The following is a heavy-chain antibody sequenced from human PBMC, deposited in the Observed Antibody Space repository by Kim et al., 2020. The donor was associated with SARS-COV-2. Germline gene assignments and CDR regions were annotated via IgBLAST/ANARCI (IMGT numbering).Heavy chain of an antibody. CDR2: GGTT. Sequence: GGTTDYAAPVKGRFTISRDDSKNTLYLQMNSLKTEDTAVYYCTTLSLVDYWGQGTLVTVSS. V-gene: IGHV3-15*01. J-gene: IGHJ4*02. CDR3: TTLSLVDY.